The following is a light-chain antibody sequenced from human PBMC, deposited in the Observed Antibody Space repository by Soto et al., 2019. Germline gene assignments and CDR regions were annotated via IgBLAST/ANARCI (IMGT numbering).Light chain of an antibody. J-gene: IGKJ3*01. CDR3: QQRSNWPPVFT. CDR1: QSVNY. CDR2: DAS. V-gene: IGKV3-11*01. Sequence: EIVLTQSPASLSLSPGERATLSCSASQSVNYLAWYQQKPGQAPRLLIYDASNRATGVPARFSGSGSGTDFTLTISSLEPEDFAIYYCQQRSNWPPVFTFGPGTKVEIK.